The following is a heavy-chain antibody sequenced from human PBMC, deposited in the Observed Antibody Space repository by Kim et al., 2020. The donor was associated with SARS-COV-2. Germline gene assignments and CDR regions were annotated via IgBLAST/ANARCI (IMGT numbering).Heavy chain of an antibody. V-gene: IGHV3-23*01. J-gene: IGHJ1*01. CDR3: AKVGGHSYGYWYFQY. CDR2: IAGSGGSI. Sequence: GGSLRLSCAASGFTFSNYAMSWVRQAPGKGLEWVSAIAGSGGSIYYADSVKGRFIISRDNSKNTLYLQMNSLRAEDTAVYYCAKVGGHSYGYWYFQYWGQGTLVTVSS. CDR1: GFTFSNYA. D-gene: IGHD5-18*01.